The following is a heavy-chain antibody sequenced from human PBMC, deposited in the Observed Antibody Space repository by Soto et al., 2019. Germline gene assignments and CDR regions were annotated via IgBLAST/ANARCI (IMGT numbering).Heavy chain of an antibody. J-gene: IGHJ5*02. CDR2: ISHSGST. CDR1: GYSISSGYY. V-gene: IGHV4-38-2*02. Sequence: SETLSLTCTVSGYSISSGYYWGWIRQPPGKGLEWIGSISHSGSTYYNPSLKSRVTISVDTSKNQFSLKLRSVTAADTAVYYCARAQGWLNWFDPWGQGALVTVSS. D-gene: IGHD3-22*01. CDR3: ARAQGWLNWFDP.